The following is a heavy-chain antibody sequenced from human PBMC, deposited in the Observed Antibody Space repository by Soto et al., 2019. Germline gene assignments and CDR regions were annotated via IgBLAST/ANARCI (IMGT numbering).Heavy chain of an antibody. J-gene: IGHJ5*02. D-gene: IGHD2-2*01. CDR2: IYSSGST. CDR1: GGSIISASYS. Sequence: SETLSLTCAVSGGSIISASYSWNWIRQSPGRGLEWIGHIYSSGSTYYNPSLKSRVTISVDTSKNQFSLKLSSVTAADTAVYYCARDGVVPARRFDPWGQGTLVTVS. CDR3: ARDGVVPARRFDP. V-gene: IGHV4-31*11.